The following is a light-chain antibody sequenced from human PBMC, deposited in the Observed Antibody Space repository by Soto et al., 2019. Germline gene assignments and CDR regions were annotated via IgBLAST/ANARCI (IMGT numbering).Light chain of an antibody. CDR1: SSDVGGYNY. J-gene: IGLJ1*01. Sequence: QSVLTQPASVSGSPGQSITITCTGTSSDVGGYNYVSWYQQYPGKAPKLMIYEVSNRPSGVSNRFSGSKSGNTASLTISGLQAEDEADYYCSSYTSSSSPYVFGTRTKGTV. V-gene: IGLV2-14*01. CDR2: EVS. CDR3: SSYTSSSSPYV.